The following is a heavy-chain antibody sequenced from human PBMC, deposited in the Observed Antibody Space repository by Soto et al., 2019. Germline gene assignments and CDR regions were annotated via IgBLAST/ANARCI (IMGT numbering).Heavy chain of an antibody. CDR1: GYTFTSYD. D-gene: IGHD3-9*01. J-gene: IGHJ6*03. Sequence: GASVKVSCKASGYTFTSYDINWVRQATGQGLEWMGWMNPNSGDTGYAQKFQGRVTMTRNTSISTAYMELSSLRSEDTAVYYCARGRKYYDILTGSTHGYYYYYMDVWGQGTTVPVSS. CDR3: ARGRKYYDILTGSTHGYYYYYMDV. V-gene: IGHV1-8*01. CDR2: MNPNSGDT.